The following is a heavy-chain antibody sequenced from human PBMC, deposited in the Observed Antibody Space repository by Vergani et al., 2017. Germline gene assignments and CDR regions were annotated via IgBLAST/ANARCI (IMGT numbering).Heavy chain of an antibody. D-gene: IGHD2-21*01. CDR2: VYWNDDK. V-gene: IGHV2-5*01. J-gene: IGHJ5*02. CDR1: GFSLTTTGVG. CDR3: AHGVLWCVRTDWFDP. Sequence: QISLKESGPALVNPTQTLTLTCTFSGFSLTTTGVGVGWIRQSPGKALEGLALVYWNDDKRYSPPLKNRRTITKDTSRNQVILTMTNMEVADTGTYYCAHGVLWCVRTDWFDPGGQGTRVIVSS.